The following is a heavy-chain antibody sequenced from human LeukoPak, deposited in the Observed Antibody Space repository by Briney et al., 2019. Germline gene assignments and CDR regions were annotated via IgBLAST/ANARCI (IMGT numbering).Heavy chain of an antibody. V-gene: IGHV1-2*02. CDR3: ARDQNYYDSSGYYGIDC. CDR2: INPNSGGT. Sequence: GASVTVSFKSSVYTFTVYYMHWVRQAPGQGREGMGWINPNSGGTNYAQKFQDRVTMTRDTSISTAYMELSRLRSDDTAVYYCARDQNYYDSSGYYGIDCWGQGTLVTVSS. J-gene: IGHJ4*02. D-gene: IGHD3-22*01. CDR1: VYTFTVYY.